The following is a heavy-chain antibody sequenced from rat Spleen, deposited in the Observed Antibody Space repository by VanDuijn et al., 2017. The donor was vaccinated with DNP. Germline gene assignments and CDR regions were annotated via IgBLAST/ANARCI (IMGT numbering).Heavy chain of an antibody. J-gene: IGHJ2*01. V-gene: IGHV5-7*01. CDR3: ARGGRSYFDY. Sequence: EVQLVESGGGLVQPGRSLRLSCAASGFTFSDYNMAWVRQAPEKGLEWVATSTYDGRTTYYRDSVKGRFTISRDNAKSTLYLQMDSLRSEDTASYYCARGGRSYFDYWGQGVMVTVSS. D-gene: IGHD1-11*01. CDR1: GFTFSDYN. CDR2: STYDGRTT.